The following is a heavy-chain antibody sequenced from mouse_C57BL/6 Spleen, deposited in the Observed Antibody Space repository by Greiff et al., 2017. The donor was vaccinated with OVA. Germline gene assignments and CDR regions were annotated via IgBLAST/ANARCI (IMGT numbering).Heavy chain of an antibody. CDR2: IWSGGST. CDR3: ARNRENYYGSSIYAMDY. CDR1: GFSLTSYG. Sequence: QVQLQQSGPGLVQPSQSLSITCTVSGFSLTSYGVHWVRQSPGKGLEWLGVIWSGGSTDYNAAFISRLSISKDNSKSQVFFKMNSLQADDTAIYYCARNRENYYGSSIYAMDYWGQGTSVTVSS. J-gene: IGHJ4*01. V-gene: IGHV2-2*01. D-gene: IGHD1-1*01.